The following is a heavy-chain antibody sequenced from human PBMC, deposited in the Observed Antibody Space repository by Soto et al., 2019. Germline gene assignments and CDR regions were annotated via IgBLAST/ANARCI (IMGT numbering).Heavy chain of an antibody. CDR2: VSKSDYT. V-gene: IGHV3-21*04. D-gene: IGHD2-2*01. J-gene: IGHJ4*02. CDR1: VFTFNNYG. CDR3: AREDSIIIPAVSDF. Sequence: WGSLRLSCLVSVFTFNNYGINWVRQAPGKGLEWVSTVSKSDYTYYSDSVKGRFTISRDNAKNTVSLQMNTLRAEDTAVYYCAREDSIIIPAVSDFWGQGTLVTVSS.